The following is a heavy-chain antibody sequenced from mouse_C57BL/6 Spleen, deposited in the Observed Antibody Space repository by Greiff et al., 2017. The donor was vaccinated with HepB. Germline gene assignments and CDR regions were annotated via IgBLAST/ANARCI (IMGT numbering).Heavy chain of an antibody. Sequence: VQLQQSVAELVRPGASVKLSCTASGFNIKNTYMHWVKQRPEQGLEWIGRIDPANGNTKYAPKFQGKATITADTSSNTAYLQLSSLTSEDTAIYYCAPYSQDGSSSVPAFDVWGTGTTVTVSS. CDR2: IDPANGNT. D-gene: IGHD1-1*01. CDR3: APYSQDGSSSVPAFDV. V-gene: IGHV14-3*01. J-gene: IGHJ1*03. CDR1: GFNIKNTY.